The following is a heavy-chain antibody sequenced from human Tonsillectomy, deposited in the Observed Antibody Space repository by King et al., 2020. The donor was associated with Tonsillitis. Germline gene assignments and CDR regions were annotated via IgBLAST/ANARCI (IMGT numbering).Heavy chain of an antibody. CDR3: ARGKYDVWSGYPDYFDY. Sequence: VQLQQWGAGLLKPSETLSLTCAVYGGSFNDYFWSWIRQPPGKGLEWIGEVSHSGSTNYNPSLKSRVSISVDASKNQFSLKLNSVTAADTAVYYCARGKYDVWSGYPDYFDYWGRGTLVTVSS. CDR2: VSHSGST. D-gene: IGHD3-3*01. J-gene: IGHJ4*03. CDR1: GGSFNDYF. V-gene: IGHV4-34*01.